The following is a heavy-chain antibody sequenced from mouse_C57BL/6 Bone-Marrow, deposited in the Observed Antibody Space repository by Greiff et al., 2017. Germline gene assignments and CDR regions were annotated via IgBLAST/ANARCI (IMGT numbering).Heavy chain of an antibody. V-gene: IGHV1-50*01. CDR3: ARPVITTVGATPYWYFDV. CDR1: GYTFTSYW. Sequence: QVQLQQPGAELVKPGASVKLSCKASGYTFTSYWMQWVKQRPGQGLEWIGEIDPSDSYTNYNQKFKGKATLTVDTSSSTAYMQLSSLTSEDSAVYYCARPVITTVGATPYWYFDVWGTGTTVTVSS. CDR2: IDPSDSYT. J-gene: IGHJ1*03. D-gene: IGHD1-1*01.